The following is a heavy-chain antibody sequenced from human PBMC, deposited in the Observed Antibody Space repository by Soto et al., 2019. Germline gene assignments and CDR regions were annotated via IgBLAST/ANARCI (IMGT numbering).Heavy chain of an antibody. CDR1: GYTLTELS. D-gene: IGHD6-13*01. CDR3: ATGGPNSSSLADPFDY. Sequence: ASVKVSCKVSGYTLTELSMHWVRQAPGKGLEWMGGFDPEDGETIYAQKFQGRVTMTEDTSTDTAYMELSSLRSEDTAVYYCATGGPNSSSLADPFDYWGQGTLVTVSS. CDR2: FDPEDGET. J-gene: IGHJ4*02. V-gene: IGHV1-24*01.